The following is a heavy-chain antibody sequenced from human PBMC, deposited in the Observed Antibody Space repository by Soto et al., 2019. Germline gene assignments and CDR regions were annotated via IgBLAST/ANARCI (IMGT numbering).Heavy chain of an antibody. J-gene: IGHJ5*02. V-gene: IGHV1-24*01. CDR1: GYTLTELS. Sequence: QVRLVQSGAEVKKPGASVKVSCKVSGYTLTELSMHWVRQAPGKGLEWMGGFDPEDGETIYAQKFQGRVTMTEDTPKDTAYMELRSLISEDTAVYYCATVVGCGGDCYSRWFDPWGQGTLVTVSS. CDR3: ATVVGCGGDCYSRWFDP. CDR2: FDPEDGET. D-gene: IGHD2-21*02.